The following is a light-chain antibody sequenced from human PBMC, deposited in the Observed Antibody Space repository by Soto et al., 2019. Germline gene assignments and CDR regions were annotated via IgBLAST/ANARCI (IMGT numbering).Light chain of an antibody. CDR1: QSVSNN. J-gene: IGKJ1*01. CDR2: GAS. V-gene: IGKV3-15*01. CDR3: QQYNNWPRT. Sequence: EKVMTQSPATLSVSPGERATLSCRASQSVSNNLAWYQQKPGQAPRLLIYGASTRATGIPARFSGSGYGTEFTLTISSLQSEDLAVYHCQQYNNWPRTFGQGTKVEI.